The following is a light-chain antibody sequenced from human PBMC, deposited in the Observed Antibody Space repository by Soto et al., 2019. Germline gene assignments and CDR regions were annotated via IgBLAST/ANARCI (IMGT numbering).Light chain of an antibody. V-gene: IGKV3-20*01. J-gene: IGKJ5*01. CDR2: GAS. CDR3: QQYGHSPIT. Sequence: EIVLTQSPGTLSLSPGERVTLSCRASQSLSGNYLAWYQQKPGQAPKFLIYGASNRATDIPDRFSGGGSGTDFALTINRLEPEDYAVYYCQQYGHSPITFGQGTRLEIK. CDR1: QSLSGNY.